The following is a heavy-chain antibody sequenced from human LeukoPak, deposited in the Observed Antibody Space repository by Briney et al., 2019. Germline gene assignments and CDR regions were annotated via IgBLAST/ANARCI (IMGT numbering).Heavy chain of an antibody. CDR2: ISSSSSTI. CDR3: GRGFSNWSLDY. D-gene: IGHD6-13*01. V-gene: IGHV3-48*01. CDR1: GLTVSSYS. Sequence: GGSLRLSCAASGLTVSSYSMNWVRQAPGKGLEWVSYISSSSSTIYYADSVKGRFTISRDNAKNSLYLQMSSLRVADTGVYYCGRGFSNWSLDYWGQGTLTTVSS. J-gene: IGHJ4*02.